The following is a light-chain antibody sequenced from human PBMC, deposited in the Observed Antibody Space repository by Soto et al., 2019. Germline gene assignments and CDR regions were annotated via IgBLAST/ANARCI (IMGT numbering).Light chain of an antibody. CDR2: HGS. J-gene: IGKJ1*01. CDR3: QQYGTYSPWT. V-gene: IGKV1-5*01. CDR1: QSISSW. Sequence: DIQMTQSPSTLSASVGDRVTITCRASQSISSWLAWYQQKPGKAPKLLIYHGSSVESGVPSRFSGSGSGTEFTLTISSLQPDDFATYYCQQYGTYSPWTFGQGTKVEIK.